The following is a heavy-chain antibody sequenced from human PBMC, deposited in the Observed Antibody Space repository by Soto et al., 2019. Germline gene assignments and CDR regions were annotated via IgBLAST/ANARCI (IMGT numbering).Heavy chain of an antibody. D-gene: IGHD3-22*01. CDR3: TTDSYSTMIVIRFDY. V-gene: IGHV3-30-3*01. Sequence: GGSLRLSCAASGFTFSSYAMHWVRQAPGKGLEWVAVISYDGSNKYYADSVKGRFTISRDNAKNTLYLQMNSLKTEDTALYYCTTDSYSTMIVIRFDYWGHGTLVTVSS. CDR2: ISYDGSNK. J-gene: IGHJ4*01. CDR1: GFTFSSYA.